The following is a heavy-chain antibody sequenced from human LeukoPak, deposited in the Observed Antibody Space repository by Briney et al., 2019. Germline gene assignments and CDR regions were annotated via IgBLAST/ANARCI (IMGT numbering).Heavy chain of an antibody. CDR3: ARDVGGSPGY. Sequence: GGSLRLSCAASGFTVSNNYMSWVRQAPGKKLEWVSDIYSDGTTFYADSVKGRFTISRDNSKNTLYLQMNSLRAEDTAVYYCARDVGGSPGYWGQGTLVTVSS. CDR2: IYSDGTT. V-gene: IGHV3-53*05. D-gene: IGHD1-26*01. J-gene: IGHJ4*02. CDR1: GFTVSNNY.